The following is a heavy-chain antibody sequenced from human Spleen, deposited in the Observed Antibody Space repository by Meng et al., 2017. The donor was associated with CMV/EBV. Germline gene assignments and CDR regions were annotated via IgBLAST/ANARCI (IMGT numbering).Heavy chain of an antibody. CDR3: ARTSIVGAPTLGGHDY. Sequence: GGSLRLSCAASGFTFSSYWMSWVRQAPGKGLEWVANIKQDGSEKYYVDSVKGRFTISRDNAKNSLYLQMNSLRAEDTAVYYCARTSIVGAPTLGGHDYWGQGTLVTVSS. D-gene: IGHD1-26*01. CDR1: GFTFSSYW. J-gene: IGHJ4*02. CDR2: IKQDGSEK. V-gene: IGHV3-7*01.